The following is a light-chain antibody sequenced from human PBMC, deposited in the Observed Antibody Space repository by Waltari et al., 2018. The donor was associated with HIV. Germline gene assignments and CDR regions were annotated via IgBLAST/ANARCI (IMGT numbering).Light chain of an antibody. CDR3: SSYADRNGFYVV. V-gene: IGLV2-8*01. CDR1: NSDLGGYNY. Sequence: QSALTQPPSASGSPGQSVPISCTGTNSDLGGYNYVSWYQQPPGTAPKLVISEVTKRPAGVPDRFSGSKSGTTASLTVSGLQAEDEADYYCSSYADRNGFYVVFGGGTRLTVL. CDR2: EVT. J-gene: IGLJ2*01.